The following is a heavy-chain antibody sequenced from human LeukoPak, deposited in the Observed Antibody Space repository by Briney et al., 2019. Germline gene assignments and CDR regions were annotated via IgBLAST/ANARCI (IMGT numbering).Heavy chain of an antibody. CDR1: GFTFGDYA. D-gene: IGHD5-18*01. CDR2: IRSKAYGGTT. Sequence: GRSLILSCTASGFTFGDYAMSWVRQAPGKGLEWVGFIRSKAYGGTTEYAASVKGRFTISRDDSKSIAYLQMNSLKTEDTAVYYCTRVFDTAFDYWGQGTLVTVSS. J-gene: IGHJ4*02. CDR3: TRVFDTAFDY. V-gene: IGHV3-49*04.